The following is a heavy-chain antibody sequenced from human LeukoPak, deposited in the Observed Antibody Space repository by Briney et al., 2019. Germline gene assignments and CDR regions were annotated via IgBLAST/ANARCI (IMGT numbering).Heavy chain of an antibody. CDR1: GGSISSSSYY. Sequence: SETLSLTCTVSGGSISSSSYYWGWIRQPPGKGLEWIGSIYYSGSTYYNPSLKSRVTISVDTSKNQFSLKLSSVTAADTAVYYCARGSGYDPPTLVYWGQGTLVTVSS. D-gene: IGHD5-12*01. J-gene: IGHJ4*02. CDR2: IYYSGST. V-gene: IGHV4-39*01. CDR3: ARGSGYDPPTLVY.